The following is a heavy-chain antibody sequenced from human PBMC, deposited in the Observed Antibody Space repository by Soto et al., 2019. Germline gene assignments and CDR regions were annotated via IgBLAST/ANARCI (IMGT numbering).Heavy chain of an antibody. CDR1: GGSISSSSYY. D-gene: IGHD2-21*01. CDR3: ARHVLWWTPNFDY. Sequence: QLQLQESGPGLVKPSETLSLTCTVSGGSISSSSYYWGWIRQPPGKGLEWIGSIYYSGSTYYNPSLKSRVTISVDTSKNQFSLKLSSVTAADTAVYYCARHVLWWTPNFDYWGQGTLVTVSS. J-gene: IGHJ4*02. V-gene: IGHV4-39*01. CDR2: IYYSGST.